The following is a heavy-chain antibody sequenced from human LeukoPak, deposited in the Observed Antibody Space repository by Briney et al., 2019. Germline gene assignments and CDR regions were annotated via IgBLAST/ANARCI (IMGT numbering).Heavy chain of an antibody. V-gene: IGHV1-2*02. J-gene: IGHJ4*02. CDR3: ARALGVAVAGSAGY. D-gene: IGHD6-19*01. CDR2: INPNTGGT. Sequence: ASVKVSCKASGYTFTGHNIHWVRQAPGQGLEWMGWINPNTGGTNFAQKFQGRVTMTRGTSISTAYMELSSLRSDDTAVYYCARALGVAVAGSAGYWGQGTLVTVSS. CDR1: GYTFTGHN.